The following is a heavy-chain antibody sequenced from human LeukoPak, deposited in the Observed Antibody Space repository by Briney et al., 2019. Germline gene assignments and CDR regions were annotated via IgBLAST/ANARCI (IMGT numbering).Heavy chain of an antibody. CDR3: FTEGAKSY. CDR1: GFTFSNAW. Sequence: KPGGSLRLSCAASGFTFSNAWMSWVRQAPGKGLEWVGRIKRKIDGETTDYAAPVKGRFTISRDDSKNTLYLQLNSLKIEDTAVYYCFTEGAKSYWGQGTLVTVSS. V-gene: IGHV3-15*01. D-gene: IGHD1-26*01. J-gene: IGHJ4*02. CDR2: IKRKIDGETT.